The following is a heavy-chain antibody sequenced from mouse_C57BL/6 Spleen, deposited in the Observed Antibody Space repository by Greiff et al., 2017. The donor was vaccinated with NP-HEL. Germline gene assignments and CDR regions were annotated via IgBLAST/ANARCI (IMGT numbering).Heavy chain of an antibody. Sequence: VQLKESGAELVRPGSSVKMSCKTSGYTFTSYGINWVKQRPGQGLEWIGYIYIENGYTEYNEKFKGKATLTSDTSTSTAYMQLSSLTSEDSAIYFWARESAMIKWYFEVWGTGTTVTVSS. V-gene: IGHV1-58*01. CDR2: IYIENGYT. CDR3: ARESAMIKWYFEV. CDR1: GYTFTSYG. J-gene: IGHJ1*03. D-gene: IGHD2-4*01.